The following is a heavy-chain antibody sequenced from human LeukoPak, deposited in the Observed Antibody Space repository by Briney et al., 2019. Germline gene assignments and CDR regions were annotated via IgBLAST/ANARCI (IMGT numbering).Heavy chain of an antibody. D-gene: IGHD3-16*01. Sequence: GGSLTLSCAASGFTFSSYAMSWVRQAPGKGREWVSAISGSGGSTYYADSVKGRFTISRDNSKNTLYLQMNSLRAEDTAVYYCAKVPFYGNFDYWGQGTLVTVSS. CDR3: AKVPFYGNFDY. J-gene: IGHJ4*02. V-gene: IGHV3-23*01. CDR1: GFTFSSYA. CDR2: ISGSGGST.